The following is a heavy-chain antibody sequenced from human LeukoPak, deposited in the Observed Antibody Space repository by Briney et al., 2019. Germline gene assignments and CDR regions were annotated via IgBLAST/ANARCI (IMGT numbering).Heavy chain of an antibody. V-gene: IGHV4-59*08. D-gene: IGHD5-24*01. J-gene: IGHJ4*02. Sequence: SETLSLTCTVSGGSISSYYWSWVRQPPGKGLEWIGYIYYIGTTNYNPSLKSRVTISVDTSKNQFSLNLSSVTAADTVVYYCARRDGYNSCFDYWGQGTLVTVSS. CDR3: ARRDGYNSCFDY. CDR1: GGSISSYY. CDR2: IYYIGTT.